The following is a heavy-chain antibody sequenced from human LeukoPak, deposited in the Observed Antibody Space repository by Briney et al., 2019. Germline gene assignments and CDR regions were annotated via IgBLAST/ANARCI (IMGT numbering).Heavy chain of an antibody. Sequence: ASVKVSCKASGYTFTGYYMHWVRQAPGQGLEWMGWINPNSGGTNYAQKFQGRVTMTRDTSISTAYMELSRLRSDDTAVYYCARDAYCSGGSCYYEFAYWGPGTLVTVSS. V-gene: IGHV1-2*02. J-gene: IGHJ4*02. D-gene: IGHD2-15*01. CDR1: GYTFTGYY. CDR3: ARDAYCSGGSCYYEFAY. CDR2: INPNSGGT.